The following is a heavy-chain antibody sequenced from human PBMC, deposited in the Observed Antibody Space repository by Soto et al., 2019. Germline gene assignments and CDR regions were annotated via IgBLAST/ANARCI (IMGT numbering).Heavy chain of an antibody. CDR1: GYTFTSYG. CDR3: ARWRYGDY. D-gene: IGHD3-3*01. CDR2: IRAHNHNT. J-gene: IGHJ4*02. V-gene: IGHV1-18*01. Sequence: QVHLVQSGAEVKKPGASVKVFCKGSGYTFTSYGISWVRQAPGQGLEWMGWIRAHNHNTNYAQKLQGRVTVPTGTSTRTAYMDRRSLGSADRAVYYCARWRYGDYWGQGTLVTVSS.